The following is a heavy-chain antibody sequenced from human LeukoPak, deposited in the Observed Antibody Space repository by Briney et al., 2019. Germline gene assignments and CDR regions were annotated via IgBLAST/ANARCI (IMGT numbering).Heavy chain of an antibody. V-gene: IGHV1-2*06. J-gene: IGHJ4*02. D-gene: IGHD3-9*01. CDR3: TRDLTITGPIGY. Sequence: GASVKVSCKTSGYTFTDYAIHWVRQAPGQGLEWVGRIDPHTGGTYSAQKFQGRVTLTRDASIDTAYMELSRLRSDDTAFYYCTRDLTITGPIGYWGQETLVTVSS. CDR1: GYTFTDYA. CDR2: IDPHTGGT.